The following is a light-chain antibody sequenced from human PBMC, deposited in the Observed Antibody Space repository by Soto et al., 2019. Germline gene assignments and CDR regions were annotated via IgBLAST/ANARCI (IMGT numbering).Light chain of an antibody. V-gene: IGKV3-20*01. J-gene: IGKJ1*01. Sequence: SRGALSLSTSLTFTLSCSPSHSVQSRYLSWYQQRVGQAPRLLIYSATTRATGVPDRFSGSGSGTDFTLTISRLQPEDFAVYYCQQFDNSQWTFGQGTKVDIK. CDR3: QQFDNSQWT. CDR2: SAT. CDR1: HSVQSRY.